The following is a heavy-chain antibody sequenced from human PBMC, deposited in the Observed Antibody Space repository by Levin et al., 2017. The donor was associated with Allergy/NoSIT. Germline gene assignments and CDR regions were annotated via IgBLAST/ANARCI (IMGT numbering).Heavy chain of an antibody. J-gene: IGHJ4*02. CDR3: AKESYTSSRVDY. CDR1: GFTFSNYA. CDR2: VSAGVLIT. V-gene: IGHV3-23*01. Sequence: LSLTCAASGFTFSNYAMTWVRQAPGKGLEWVSTVSAGVLITYYADSVKGRFTISRDNSKNTLYLQMNSLSADDTAVYYCAKESYTSSRVDYWGQGTLVTVSS. D-gene: IGHD6-13*01.